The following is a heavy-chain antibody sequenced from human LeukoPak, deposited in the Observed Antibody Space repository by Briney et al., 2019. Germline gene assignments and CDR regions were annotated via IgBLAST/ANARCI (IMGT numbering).Heavy chain of an antibody. CDR3: ARDLRVGAINFDY. Sequence: GRSLRLSCAASGXTFSSYGMHWVRQAPGKGLEWVAVIWSDGSTKYYADSVKGRFTISRDNAKNSLYLQMNSLRAEDTGVYYCARDLRVGAINFDYWGQGTLVTVSS. V-gene: IGHV3-33*01. D-gene: IGHD1-26*01. J-gene: IGHJ4*02. CDR1: GXTFSSYG. CDR2: IWSDGSTK.